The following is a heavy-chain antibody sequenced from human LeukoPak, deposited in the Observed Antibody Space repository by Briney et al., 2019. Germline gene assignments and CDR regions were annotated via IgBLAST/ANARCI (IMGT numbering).Heavy chain of an antibody. J-gene: IGHJ4*02. CDR2: VYCSGST. D-gene: IGHD2-21*01. V-gene: IGHV4-39*02. CDR1: DTALSTSGIH. CDR3: AKDCEVRTCAKFEY. Sequence: PSETLTLTCTASDTALSTSGIHGCGIRQPPGKGLTWIGSVYCSGSTLFSASFENRVAMPVDRSKNQLSLKLNSVTAAHTATYYCAKDCEVRTCAKFEYWGQGILVTVAS.